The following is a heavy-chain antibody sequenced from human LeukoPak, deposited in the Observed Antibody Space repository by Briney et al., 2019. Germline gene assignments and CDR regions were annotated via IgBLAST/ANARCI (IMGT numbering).Heavy chain of an antibody. V-gene: IGHV1-2*02. CDR3: ARDGAVRGEQLQMDY. Sequence: ASVKVSCKASGYTFTGYYMHWVRQAPGQGLEWMGWINPNSGGTDYAQKFQGRVTMTRDTSISTAYMELSRLRSDDTAVYYCARDGAVRGEQLQMDYWGQGTLVTVSS. J-gene: IGHJ4*02. CDR2: INPNSGGT. D-gene: IGHD1-26*01. CDR1: GYTFTGYY.